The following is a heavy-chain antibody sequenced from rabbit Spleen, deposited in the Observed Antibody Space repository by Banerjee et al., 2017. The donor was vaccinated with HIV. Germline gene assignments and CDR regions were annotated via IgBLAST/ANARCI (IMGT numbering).Heavy chain of an antibody. J-gene: IGHJ4*01. D-gene: IGHD2-1*01. CDR2: IYNGDGGT. Sequence: QEQLVESGGDLVKPEGSLTLTCTASGFTISSSYWICWVRQAPGKGLEWIGCIYNGDGGTAYARWAKGRFTIAKTSSTTVTLQMTSLTAADTATYFCARPDSGDHHYNYWGFNLWGPGTLVTVS. CDR3: ARPDSGDHHYNYWGFNL. CDR1: GFTISSSYW. V-gene: IGHV1S45*01.